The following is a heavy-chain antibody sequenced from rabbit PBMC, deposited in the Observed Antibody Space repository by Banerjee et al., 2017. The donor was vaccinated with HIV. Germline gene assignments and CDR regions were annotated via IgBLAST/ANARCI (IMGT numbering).Heavy chain of an antibody. J-gene: IGHJ4*01. CDR3: ARGIGSITGYYFNL. CDR1: GFSFSSSYF. V-gene: IGHV1S40*01. CDR2: VVAGGSANT. D-gene: IGHD1-1*01. Sequence: QSLEESGGDLVNPGASLTLTCTASGFSFSSSYFMCWVRQAPGKGLEWIACVVAGGSANTYYASWAKGRFTISKTSSTTVTLQMTSLTAADTATYFCARGIGSITGYYFNLWGPGTLVTVS.